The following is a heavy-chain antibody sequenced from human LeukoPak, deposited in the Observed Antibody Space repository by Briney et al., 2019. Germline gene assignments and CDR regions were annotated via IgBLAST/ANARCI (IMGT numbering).Heavy chain of an antibody. D-gene: IGHD4-23*01. V-gene: IGHV3-23*01. J-gene: IGHJ4*02. CDR1: GFTFSSYA. CDR3: AKEGGLPNSRDNNFDY. CDR2: ISGSGGST. Sequence: GGSLRLSCAASGFTFSSYAMSWVRQAPGKGLEWASAISGSGGSTYYADSVKGRFTISRDNSKNTLYLQMNSLRAEDTAVYYCAKEGGLPNSRDNNFDYWGQGTLVTVSS.